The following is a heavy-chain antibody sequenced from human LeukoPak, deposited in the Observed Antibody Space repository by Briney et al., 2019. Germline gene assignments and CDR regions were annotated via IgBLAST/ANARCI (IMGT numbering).Heavy chain of an antibody. Sequence: SETLSLTCTVSGGSVSNKYWSWIRQPPGKGLEWIGYIYYSGSTNYNPSLKSRVTILVDTSKNQFSLKLSSVTAADTAVYYCARTPIPSIVSVDYWGQGTLVTVSS. CDR1: GGSVSNKY. D-gene: IGHD2/OR15-2a*01. CDR2: IYYSGST. V-gene: IGHV4-59*08. CDR3: ARTPIPSIVSVDY. J-gene: IGHJ4*02.